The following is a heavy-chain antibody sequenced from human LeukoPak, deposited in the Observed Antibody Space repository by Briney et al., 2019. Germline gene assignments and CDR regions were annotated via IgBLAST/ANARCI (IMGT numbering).Heavy chain of an antibody. D-gene: IGHD6-13*01. V-gene: IGHV3-48*03. CDR2: ISSSGSTI. Sequence: GGSLRLSCAASGFTFSSDEMNWVRQAPGEGLEWVAYISSSGSTIYYADSVTGRFTISRDNAKNSLYLQMNSLTAEDTAVYYCARDKWYSSSWFPCDYWGQGTLVTVSS. CDR3: ARDKWYSSSWFPCDY. J-gene: IGHJ4*02. CDR1: GFTFSSDE.